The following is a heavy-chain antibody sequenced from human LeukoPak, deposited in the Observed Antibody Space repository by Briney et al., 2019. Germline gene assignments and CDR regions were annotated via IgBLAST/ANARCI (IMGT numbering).Heavy chain of an antibody. Sequence: GGSLRLSCAASGFTFSSYSMNWVRQAPGKGLEWVSSISSSSSYIYYADSVKGRFTISRDNSKNTLYLQMNSLRAEDTAVYYCAKDSAREYYYGSGSFDYWGQGTLVTVSS. CDR2: ISSSSSYI. CDR3: AKDSAREYYYGSGSFDY. CDR1: GFTFSSYS. V-gene: IGHV3-21*04. D-gene: IGHD3-10*01. J-gene: IGHJ4*02.